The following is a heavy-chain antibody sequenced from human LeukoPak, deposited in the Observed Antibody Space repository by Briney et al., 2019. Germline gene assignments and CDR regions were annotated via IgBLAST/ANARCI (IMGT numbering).Heavy chain of an antibody. CDR2: IYPGDSDT. CDR1: GYSFTSYW. D-gene: IGHD3-3*01. Sequence: GASLKISCKGSGYSFTSYWIGWGRQLPGKGLEWMGIIYPGDSDTRDSPSFQGQVTISADKSISTAYLQWSSLKASDTAMYYCARAQTYDFWSGYYHYWGQGTLVTVSS. J-gene: IGHJ4*02. V-gene: IGHV5-51*01. CDR3: ARAQTYDFWSGYYHY.